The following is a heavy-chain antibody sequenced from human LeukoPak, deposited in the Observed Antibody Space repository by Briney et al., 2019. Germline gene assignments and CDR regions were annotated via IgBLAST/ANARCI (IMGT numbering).Heavy chain of an antibody. J-gene: IGHJ4*02. V-gene: IGHV1-69*05. CDR2: ITPIFGTA. D-gene: IGHD3-9*01. CDR1: GGTFSSYA. CDR3: ARSFDILTEYYFDY. Sequence: SVKVSCKASGGTFSSYALSWVRQAPGQGLEWMGGITPIFGTANYAQKFQGRVTITTDESTSTVYMELSSLRSEDTAVYYCARSFDILTEYYFDYWGQGTLVTVSS.